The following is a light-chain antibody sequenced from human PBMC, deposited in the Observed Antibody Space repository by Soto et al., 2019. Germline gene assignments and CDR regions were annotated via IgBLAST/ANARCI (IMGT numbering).Light chain of an antibody. CDR3: QQYGSSRWT. V-gene: IGKV3-20*01. CDR2: DAS. CDR1: QSVSSY. Sequence: EVVLTQSPGTLSLSPGERATLSCMASQSVSSYLACYQQNPGQAPRLLIYDASNRATGIPDRFSGSGSGTDFTLTISRLEPEDFAVYYCQQYGSSRWTFGQGTNADI. J-gene: IGKJ1*01.